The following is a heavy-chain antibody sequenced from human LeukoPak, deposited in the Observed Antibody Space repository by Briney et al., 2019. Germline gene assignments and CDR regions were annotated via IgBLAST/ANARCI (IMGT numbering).Heavy chain of an antibody. V-gene: IGHV3-30*18. D-gene: IGHD2-2*01. J-gene: IGHJ4*02. CDR2: ISYDGSNK. CDR3: AQALFVVVPAAPFDY. Sequence: GGSLRLSCAASGFTFSSYGMHWVRQAPGKGLEWVAVISYDGSNKYYADSVKGRFTISRDNSKNTLYLQMNSLRAEDTAVYYCAQALFVVVPAAPFDYWGQGTLVTVSS. CDR1: GFTFSSYG.